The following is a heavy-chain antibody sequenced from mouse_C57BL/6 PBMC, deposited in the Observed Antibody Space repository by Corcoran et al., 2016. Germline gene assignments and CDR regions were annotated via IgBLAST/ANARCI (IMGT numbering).Heavy chain of an antibody. J-gene: IGHJ2*01. CDR3: ARFYYGSSLLYFDY. Sequence: QVQLQQSGAELARPGASVKLSCKASGYTFTSYGISWVKQRTGQGLEWIGEIYPRSGNTYYNEKFKGKATLTADKSSSTAYMELRSLTSEDSAVYFCARFYYGSSLLYFDYWGQGTTLTVSS. CDR1: GYTFTSYG. V-gene: IGHV1-81*01. CDR2: IYPRSGNT. D-gene: IGHD1-1*01.